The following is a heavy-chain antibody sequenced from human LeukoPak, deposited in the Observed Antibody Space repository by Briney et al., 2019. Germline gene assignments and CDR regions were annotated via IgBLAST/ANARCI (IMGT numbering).Heavy chain of an antibody. CDR1: GFTFGDYA. CDR2: IRSKAYGGTT. D-gene: IGHD6-19*01. J-gene: IGHJ4*02. Sequence: GGSLRLPCTASGFTFGDYAMSWVRQAPGKGVEGVGFIRSKAYGGTTEYAASVKGRFTISRDDSKSIAYLQMNSLKTDDTAVYYCTRANSGAYFLDYWGQGTLVTVSS. CDR3: TRANSGAYFLDY. V-gene: IGHV3-49*04.